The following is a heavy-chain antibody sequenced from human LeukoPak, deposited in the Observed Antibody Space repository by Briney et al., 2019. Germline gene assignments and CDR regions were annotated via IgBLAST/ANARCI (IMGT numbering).Heavy chain of an antibody. CDR3: ARQHCSGGDCYFFD. J-gene: IGHJ4*02. CDR2: MWYDGNNK. CDR1: GFTFSSYG. D-gene: IGHD2-15*01. V-gene: IGHV3-33*01. Sequence: GGSLRLSCAASGFTFSSYGMHWVRRAPGKGLEWVALMWYDGNNKYYADSVKGRFTISRDNSKNTLYLQLNGLRAEDTAVYYCARQHCSGGDCYFFDWGQGTLVTVSS.